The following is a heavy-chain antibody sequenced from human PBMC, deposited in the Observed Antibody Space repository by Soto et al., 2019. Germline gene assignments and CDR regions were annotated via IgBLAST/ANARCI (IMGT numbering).Heavy chain of an antibody. D-gene: IGHD3-3*01. J-gene: IGHJ6*03. CDR2: INHSGST. CDR1: GGSFSGYY. Sequence: SETLSLTCAVYGGSFSGYYWSWIRQPPGKGLEWIGEINHSGSTNYNPSLKSRVTISVDTSKNQFSLKLSSVTAADTAVYYCARGGPYDFWSGYYYYYYYYMDVWGKGTTVTVSS. V-gene: IGHV4-34*01. CDR3: ARGGPYDFWSGYYYYYYYYMDV.